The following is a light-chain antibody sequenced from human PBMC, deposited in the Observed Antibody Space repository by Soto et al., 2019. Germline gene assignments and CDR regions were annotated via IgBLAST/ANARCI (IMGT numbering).Light chain of an antibody. J-gene: IGLJ3*02. V-gene: IGLV4-69*01. CDR2: LNSDGSH. CDR1: SGHSRYA. Sequence: QLVLTQSHSASASLGASVKLTCTLDSGHSRYAVAWHQKRPEKGPRFLIKLNSDGSHNRVDGIPDRFSGSSSWAERYLTISILQSEEEADYHCQTWGTGILVFGRVIKLSVL. CDR3: QTWGTGILV.